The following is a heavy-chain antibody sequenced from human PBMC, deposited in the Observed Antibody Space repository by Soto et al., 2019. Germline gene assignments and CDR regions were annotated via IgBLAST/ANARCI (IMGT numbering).Heavy chain of an antibody. J-gene: IGHJ4*02. D-gene: IGHD6-13*01. CDR3: EKDALSTSWYEFDY. Sequence: GGSLRLSCASSGFIFSSYAMSWVRQAPGKGLEWVSGISNRGDSTYYADSVKGRFTISRDNSKKTLFLQMNSLRGEDTAVYYCEKDALSTSWYEFDYWGQGTLVTVSS. CDR1: GFIFSSYA. CDR2: ISNRGDST. V-gene: IGHV3-23*01.